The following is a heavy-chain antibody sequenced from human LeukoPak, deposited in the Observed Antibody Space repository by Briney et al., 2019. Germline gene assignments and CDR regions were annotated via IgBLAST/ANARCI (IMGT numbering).Heavy chain of an antibody. D-gene: IGHD6-13*01. J-gene: IGHJ4*02. CDR2: FDPEDGET. CDR1: GYTLTELP. V-gene: IGHV1-24*01. Sequence: GASVKVSCKVSGYTLTELPMHWVRQAPGKGLEWMGGFDPEDGETIYAQKFQGRVTMTEDTSTDTAYMELSSLRSEDTAVYCCATVRYSSSWYLNYWGQGTLVTVSS. CDR3: ATVRYSSSWYLNY.